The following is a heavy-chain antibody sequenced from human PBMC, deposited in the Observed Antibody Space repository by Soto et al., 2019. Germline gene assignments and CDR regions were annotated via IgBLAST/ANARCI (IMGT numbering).Heavy chain of an antibody. CDR3: AKKVYGGNPYTFGS. J-gene: IGHJ4*02. CDR1: GFTFSDFA. CDR2: MTGSGDTT. Sequence: PGGSLRLSCRGSGFTFSDFAMNWVRQAPNKGLEWVSTMTGSGDTTYYAESVKGRFTISRDNSKNTLFLHMTALRADDTAIYFCAKKVYGGNPYTFGSWGQGTLVTVSS. D-gene: IGHD2-15*01. V-gene: IGHV3-23*01.